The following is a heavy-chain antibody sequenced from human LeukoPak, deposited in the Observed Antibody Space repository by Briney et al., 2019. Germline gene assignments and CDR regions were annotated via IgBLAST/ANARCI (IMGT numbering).Heavy chain of an antibody. CDR1: GGSISSSSYS. Sequence: SETLSLTCTVSGGSISSSSYSRGWIRQPPGKWLEWIGSIYYSGTTYYNPSLKSRVTISVDTSKIQFSLKLSSVAATDTAVYFCARLRFDFWSGYTHPYFDYWGQGTLVTLSS. CDR2: IYYSGTT. J-gene: IGHJ4*02. D-gene: IGHD3-3*01. CDR3: ARLRFDFWSGYTHPYFDY. V-gene: IGHV4-39*01.